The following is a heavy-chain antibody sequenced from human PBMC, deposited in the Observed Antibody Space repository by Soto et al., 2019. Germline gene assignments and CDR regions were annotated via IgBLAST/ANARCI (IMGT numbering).Heavy chain of an antibody. D-gene: IGHD1-1*01. J-gene: IGHJ6*02. Sequence: QVQLRESGPGLVKASETLSLTCTVSGESISPYYWSWIRQPAGKGLEWIGRMYCSGSTNYSPFLKSRVMMSVDTSKHPFSLKRNSVTAADTAVYYCARVLLERRHDFGMDVWGQGSTVIVS. V-gene: IGHV4-4*07. CDR1: GESISPYY. CDR2: MYCSGST. CDR3: ARVLLERRHDFGMDV.